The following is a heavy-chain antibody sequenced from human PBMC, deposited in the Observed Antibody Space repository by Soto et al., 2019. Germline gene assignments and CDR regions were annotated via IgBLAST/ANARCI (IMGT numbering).Heavy chain of an antibody. J-gene: IGHJ4*02. D-gene: IGHD5-12*01. CDR3: ASYSGYDYYIN. Sequence: SETLSLTCSVSGGSIRSYYWSWIRQSPEKGLEWIGYFYHSGNSNYNPSLKSRVTISVDTSKNQFSLKLSSVTAADTAVYYCASYSGYDYYINWGQGTLVTVSS. V-gene: IGHV4-59*01. CDR1: GGSIRSYY. CDR2: FYHSGNS.